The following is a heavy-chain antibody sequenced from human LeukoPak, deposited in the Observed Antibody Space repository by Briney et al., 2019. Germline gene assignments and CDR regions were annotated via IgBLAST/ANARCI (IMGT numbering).Heavy chain of an antibody. V-gene: IGHV3-73*01. D-gene: IGHD2-15*01. CDR3: TSPYCSGGSCLDY. CDR1: GFTFSGSA. J-gene: IGHJ4*02. CDR2: IRSKANSYAT. Sequence: GGSLRLSCAASGFTFSGSAMHWVRQASGKGLEWVGRIRSKANSYATAYAASVKGRFTISRDDSKNTAYLQMNSLKTEDTAVYDCTSPYCSGGSCLDYWGQGTLVTVSS.